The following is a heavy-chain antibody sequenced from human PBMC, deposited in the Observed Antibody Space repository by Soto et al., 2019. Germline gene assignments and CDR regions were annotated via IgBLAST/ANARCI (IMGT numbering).Heavy chain of an antibody. CDR2: INPSGGST. Sequence: ASVKVSCKASGYTFTSYYMHWVRQAPGQGLEWMGIINPSGGSTSYAQKFQGRVTMTRDKSGNMVYLQMNSLTAEDTAVYYCAKTQNFNGYYAGLDSWGQGTRVTVSS. D-gene: IGHD3-3*01. J-gene: IGHJ4*02. V-gene: IGHV1-46*01. CDR3: AKTQNFNGYYAGLDS. CDR1: GYTFTSYY.